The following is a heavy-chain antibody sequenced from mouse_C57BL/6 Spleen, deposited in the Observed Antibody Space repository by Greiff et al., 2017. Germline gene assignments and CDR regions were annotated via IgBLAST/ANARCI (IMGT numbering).Heavy chain of an antibody. Sequence: EVQLVESGGGLVKPGGSLKLSCAASGFTFSDYGMRWVRQAPGKGLEWVAYISSGSSTIYYADTVKGRFTITGDNAKNTLFLQMTRLSSEDTAMYYCARHDRFDYWGQGTTLTVSS. V-gene: IGHV5-17*01. CDR3: ARHDRFDY. J-gene: IGHJ2*01. D-gene: IGHD2-3*01. CDR1: GFTFSDYG. CDR2: ISSGSSTI.